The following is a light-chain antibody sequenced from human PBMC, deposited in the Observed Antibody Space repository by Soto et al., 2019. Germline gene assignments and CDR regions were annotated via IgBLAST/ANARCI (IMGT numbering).Light chain of an antibody. CDR1: QSVSSSY. V-gene: IGKV3-20*01. CDR3: QQSVSSPYT. J-gene: IGKJ2*01. CDR2: GAS. Sequence: EIVLTQSPGTLSLSPGERATLSCRASQSVSSSYVAWYQQRPGQAPRLLIYGASSRATGIPDRFSGTGSGTDFTLTISRLEPEDFAVYYSQQSVSSPYTFGQGTKLEIK.